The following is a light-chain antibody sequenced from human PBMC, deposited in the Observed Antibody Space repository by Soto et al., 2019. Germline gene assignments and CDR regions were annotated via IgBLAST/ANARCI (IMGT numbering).Light chain of an antibody. V-gene: IGKV3-20*01. CDR3: QHYGSSLYT. Sequence: EIVLTQSPGTLSLSPGERATLSCRASQSVNSIYLTWYQQKPGQAPRLLIYGASSRATDIPDRFRGSGSGADFTLTINRLEPEDSVVYYCQHYGSSLYTFGQGTNVEIK. J-gene: IGKJ2*01. CDR2: GAS. CDR1: QSVNSIY.